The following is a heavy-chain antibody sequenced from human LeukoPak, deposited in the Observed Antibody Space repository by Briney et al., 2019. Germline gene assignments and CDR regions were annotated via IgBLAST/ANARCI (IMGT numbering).Heavy chain of an antibody. CDR1: GYTFTGYY. CDR2: INPNSGGT. J-gene: IGHJ4*02. Sequence: ASVKVSCKASGYTFTGYYMHWVRQAPGQGLEWMGWINPNSGGTNYAQKFQGRVTMTRNTSISTAYMELSRLRSDDTAVYYCAKAGNEWELLAGYFDYWGQGTLVTVSS. CDR3: AKAGNEWELLAGYFDY. V-gene: IGHV1-2*02. D-gene: IGHD1-26*01.